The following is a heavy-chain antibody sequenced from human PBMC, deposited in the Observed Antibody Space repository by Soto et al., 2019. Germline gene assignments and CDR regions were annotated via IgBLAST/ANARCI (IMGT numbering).Heavy chain of an antibody. D-gene: IGHD6-6*01. Sequence: PGGSLRLSCAASGFTFSSYAMSWVRQAPGKGLEWVSAISGSGGSTYYAGSVKGRLTISRDNSKNTLCLQMNSLRAEDTAVYYCAKVSPYSSSDIPKYYYYGMDVWGQGTTVTVSS. CDR2: ISGSGGST. J-gene: IGHJ6*02. V-gene: IGHV3-23*01. CDR1: GFTFSSYA. CDR3: AKVSPYSSSDIPKYYYYGMDV.